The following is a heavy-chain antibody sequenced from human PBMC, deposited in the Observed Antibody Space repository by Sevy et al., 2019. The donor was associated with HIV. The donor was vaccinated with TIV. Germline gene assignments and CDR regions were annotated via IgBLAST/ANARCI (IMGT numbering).Heavy chain of an antibody. CDR1: GDSVSSNSVT. Sequence: SQTLSLTCAISGDSVSSNSVTWNWIRQSPSRGLEWLGRTYYRSKWHYDYAVSVKSRITINPDTSMNQFSLQLNSVTPEDTAVYFCTRVVPGTSNWFDPWGQGTLVTVSS. J-gene: IGHJ5*02. D-gene: IGHD3-10*01. V-gene: IGHV6-1*01. CDR2: TYYRSKWHY. CDR3: TRVVPGTSNWFDP.